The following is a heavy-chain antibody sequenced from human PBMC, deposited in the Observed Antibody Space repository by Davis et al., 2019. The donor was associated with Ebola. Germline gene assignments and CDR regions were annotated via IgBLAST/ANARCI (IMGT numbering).Heavy chain of an antibody. J-gene: IGHJ4*02. CDR2: INPSGGST. CDR1: GYTFTSYY. Sequence: ASVKVSCKASGYTFTSYYMHWVRQAPGQGLEWMGIINPSGGSTSYAQKLQGRVTMTTDTSTSTAYMELRSLRSDDTAVYYCARRDLVPAAGVDYWGQGTLVTVSS. V-gene: IGHV1-46*01. CDR3: ARRDLVPAAGVDY. D-gene: IGHD2-2*01.